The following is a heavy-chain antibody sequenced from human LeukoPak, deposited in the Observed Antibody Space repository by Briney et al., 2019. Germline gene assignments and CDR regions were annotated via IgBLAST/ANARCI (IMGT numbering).Heavy chain of an antibody. D-gene: IGHD3-22*01. J-gene: IGHJ4*02. V-gene: IGHV3-23*01. CDR1: GFTFSSYA. Sequence: GGSLRLSCAASGFTFSSYAMSWVRQAPGKGLEWVSAISGSGGSTYYADSVKGRFTISRDNSKNTLYLQMNSLRAEDTAVYYCAKIEYYYDSSGAGYWGQGTLVTVSS. CDR3: AKIEYYYDSSGAGY. CDR2: ISGSGGST.